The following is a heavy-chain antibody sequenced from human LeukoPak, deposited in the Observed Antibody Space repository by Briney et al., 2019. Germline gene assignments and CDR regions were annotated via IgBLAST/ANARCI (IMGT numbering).Heavy chain of an antibody. CDR3: GTDIVVVPAPDY. D-gene: IGHD2-2*01. J-gene: IGHJ4*02. V-gene: IGHV3-30*02. CDR2: ITHDRGAT. Sequence: GGSLGLSCAASGFTFSNYGMHWVRQAPGKGLEWVAFITHDRGATYYADSVKGRFTISRDNSKNTLYLQMNSLRAEDTAVYYCGTDIVVVPAPDYWGQGILVTVSS. CDR1: GFTFSNYG.